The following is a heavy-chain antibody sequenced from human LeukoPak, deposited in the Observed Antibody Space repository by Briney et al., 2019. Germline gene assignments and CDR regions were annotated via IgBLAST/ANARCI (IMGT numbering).Heavy chain of an antibody. J-gene: IGHJ4*02. CDR2: INPNSGGT. CDR3: AVWGAVFDY. D-gene: IGHD1-26*01. Sequence: ASVKLSCKASGYTFTGYYMHWVRQAPGQGLEWRGRINPNSGGTNYAQKFQGRVTMTRDTSISTAYMPLSRLRSNVTAVYYCAVWGAVFDYWGQGPLVTVSS. CDR1: GYTFTGYY. V-gene: IGHV1-2*06.